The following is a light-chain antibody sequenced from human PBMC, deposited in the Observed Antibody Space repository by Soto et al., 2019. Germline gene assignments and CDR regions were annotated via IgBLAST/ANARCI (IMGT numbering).Light chain of an antibody. CDR2: GAS. CDR1: QSVSSSY. Sequence: EIVLTQSPGTLSLSPGERATLSCRASQSVSSSYLAWYQQKPGQAPRLLIYGASSRATGLPDRFSGGGSGTDFTLTISRLEPEDFAVYYCQQYGTSPFTFGPGTKVDIK. V-gene: IGKV3-20*01. CDR3: QQYGTSPFT. J-gene: IGKJ3*01.